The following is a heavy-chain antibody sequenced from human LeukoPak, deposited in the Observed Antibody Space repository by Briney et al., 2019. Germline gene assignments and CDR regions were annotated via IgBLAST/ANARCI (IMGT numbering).Heavy chain of an antibody. J-gene: IGHJ6*02. Sequence: ASVKVSCQVSGYTLPELFLLWVRQAPGKGVEWPGGFDPDAGETIYAQKLQGRVTMTENTSTDTAYMELSSLRSENTAVYYCATKGRGGITMILYGMDVWGQGTTVTVSS. CDR3: ATKGRGGITMILYGMDV. D-gene: IGHD3-22*01. V-gene: IGHV1-24*01. CDR1: GYTLPELF. CDR2: FDPDAGET.